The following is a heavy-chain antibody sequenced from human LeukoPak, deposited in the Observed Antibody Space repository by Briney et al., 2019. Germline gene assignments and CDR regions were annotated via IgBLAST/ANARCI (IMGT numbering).Heavy chain of an antibody. V-gene: IGHV1-2*04. D-gene: IGHD3-10*01. CDR2: INPNSGGT. CDR1: GYTFTGYY. J-gene: IGHJ4*02. CDR3: ARGSPRALLWFGELFDYFDY. Sequence: ASVKVSCEASGYTFTGYYMHWVRQAPGQGLEWMGWINPNSGGTNYAQKFQGWVTMTRDTSISTAYMELSRLRSDDTAVYYCARGSPRALLWFGELFDYFDYWGQGTLVTVSS.